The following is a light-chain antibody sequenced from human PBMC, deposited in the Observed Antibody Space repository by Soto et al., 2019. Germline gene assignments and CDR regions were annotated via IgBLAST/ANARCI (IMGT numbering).Light chain of an antibody. J-gene: IGKJ1*01. CDR2: RAS. CDR1: QTISNC. Sequence: DIQMTQSPSTLSAFVGDSVAITCRASQTISNCLAWYQQKPGKAPKLLFYRASNLEGGVPSRFSGGGSGTEFTLTSNSLQPDDSATYYCQQYKSYPWTFGQGTKVEIK. CDR3: QQYKSYPWT. V-gene: IGKV1-5*03.